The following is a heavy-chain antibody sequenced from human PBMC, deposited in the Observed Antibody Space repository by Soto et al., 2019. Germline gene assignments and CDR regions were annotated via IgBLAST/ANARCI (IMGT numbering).Heavy chain of an antibody. CDR3: ASHSGYDYPFDY. CDR2: IIPILGIA. Sequence: SVKVSCKASGGTFSSYTISWVRQAPGQGLEWMGRIIPILGIANYAQKFQGRVTITADKSTSTAYMELSSLRSEDTAVYYCASHSGYDYPFDYWGQRTPVTVSS. D-gene: IGHD5-12*01. J-gene: IGHJ4*02. V-gene: IGHV1-69*02. CDR1: GGTFSSYT.